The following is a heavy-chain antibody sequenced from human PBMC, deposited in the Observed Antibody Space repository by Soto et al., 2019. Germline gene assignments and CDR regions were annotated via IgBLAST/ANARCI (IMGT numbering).Heavy chain of an antibody. CDR2: ISWNSGSM. J-gene: IGHJ4*02. CDR1: GFTFDDYA. D-gene: IGHD2-15*01. Sequence: EVQLVESGGGLVQPGRSLRLSCAASGFTFDDYAMHWVRQAPGKGLEWVSGISWNSGSMGYADSVTGRFTISRDNAKHSLYLQMNRLTSEDRALYYCAKSPYCSGVSCYHYFDYWGQGTLVTVSS. V-gene: IGHV3-9*01. CDR3: AKSPYCSGVSCYHYFDY.